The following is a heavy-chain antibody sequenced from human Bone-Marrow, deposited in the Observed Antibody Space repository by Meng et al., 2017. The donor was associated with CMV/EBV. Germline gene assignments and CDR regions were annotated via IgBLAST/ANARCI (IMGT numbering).Heavy chain of an antibody. CDR2: IKQDGSEA. V-gene: IGHV3-7*03. CDR1: FTFTGYW. Sequence: FTFTGYWMTWVRQAPGKGVELVANIKQDGSEAYYVDSVEDRFTISRDNAKNSLDLQMNSLRAEDTAVYYCARSLGYCSGGRCFPFDYWGQGTLVTVSS. D-gene: IGHD2-15*01. J-gene: IGHJ4*02. CDR3: ARSLGYCSGGRCFPFDY.